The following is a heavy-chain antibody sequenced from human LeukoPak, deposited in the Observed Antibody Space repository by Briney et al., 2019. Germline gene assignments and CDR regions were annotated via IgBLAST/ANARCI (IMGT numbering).Heavy chain of an antibody. Sequence: GGSLRLSCAASGFAFSTYGMHWVRQAPGKGLEWVAVTSSDGNIINYADSVKGRFTISRDNAKNSLYLQMNSLRAEDTALYYCASGGIYYGAAFDFWGQGSLVTVSA. CDR1: GFAFSTYG. V-gene: IGHV3-30*03. J-gene: IGHJ4*02. CDR3: ASGGIYYGAAFDF. CDR2: TSSDGNII. D-gene: IGHD1-26*01.